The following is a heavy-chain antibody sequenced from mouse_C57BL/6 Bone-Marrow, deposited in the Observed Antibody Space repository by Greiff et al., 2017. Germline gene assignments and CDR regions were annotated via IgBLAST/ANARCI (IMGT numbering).Heavy chain of an antibody. Sequence: VQLQQSGAELAKPGASVKLSCKASGYTFTSYWMHWVKQRPGQGLEWIGYINPSSGYTKYNQKFKDKATLTADKSSSTAYMQLNSLTSEDSAVYFCARKFYYYGSSPWFAYWGQGTLVTVSA. J-gene: IGHJ3*01. D-gene: IGHD1-1*01. CDR3: ARKFYYYGSSPWFAY. V-gene: IGHV1-7*01. CDR2: INPSSGYT. CDR1: GYTFTSYW.